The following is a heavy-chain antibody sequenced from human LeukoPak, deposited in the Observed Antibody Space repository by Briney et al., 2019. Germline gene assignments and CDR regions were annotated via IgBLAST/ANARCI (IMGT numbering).Heavy chain of an antibody. CDR2: ISSSSSTI. V-gene: IGHV3-48*01. J-gene: IGHJ3*02. D-gene: IGHD1-26*01. CDR1: GFTFSSYS. Sequence: PGGSLRLSCAASGFTFSSYSMNWVRQAPGKGLEWVSYISSSSSTIYYADSVKGRFTISRDNAKNSLYLQMNSLRAEDTAVYYCARDGEGVRYSGSPDAFDIWGQGTMVTVSS. CDR3: ARDGEGVRYSGSPDAFDI.